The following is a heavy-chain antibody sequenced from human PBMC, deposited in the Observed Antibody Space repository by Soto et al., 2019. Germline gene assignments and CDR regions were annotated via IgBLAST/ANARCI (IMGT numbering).Heavy chain of an antibody. Sequence: GGALGLSCAASGFTFGNYWMHWVRQATGKGLVWVSRISDYGRINYADSVKDRFIISRDDARSELYLQLNDLRVEDTATYYCARGGLEPFDHWGQGALVTVSS. CDR3: ARGGLEPFDH. CDR1: GFTFGNYW. CDR2: ISDYGRI. D-gene: IGHD1-1*01. J-gene: IGHJ4*02. V-gene: IGHV3-74*01.